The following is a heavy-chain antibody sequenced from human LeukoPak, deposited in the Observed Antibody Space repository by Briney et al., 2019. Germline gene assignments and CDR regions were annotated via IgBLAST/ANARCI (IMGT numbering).Heavy chain of an antibody. CDR2: LNPYSGDT. Sequence: ASVKVSCKASEYTFTAYYLHWVRQAPGQGLEWMGWLNPYSGDTNYAQNFQGRVTMTRDTSINTAYMELSRLRSDDTAVYYCVRSSYDSSLRFDDYWGQGTLVTVSS. D-gene: IGHD3-22*01. CDR1: EYTFTAYY. J-gene: IGHJ4*02. CDR3: VRSSYDSSLRFDDY. V-gene: IGHV1-2*02.